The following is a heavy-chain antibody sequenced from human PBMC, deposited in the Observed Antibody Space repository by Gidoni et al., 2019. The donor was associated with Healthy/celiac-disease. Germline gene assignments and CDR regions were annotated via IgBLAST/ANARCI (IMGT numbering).Heavy chain of an antibody. J-gene: IGHJ6*02. Sequence: EVQLLESGGGLVQPGGSLRLSRAASGFSVSSYALSGFRLAPGKGLEWDSAISGSCGSTYCADSVKGRFTISRDNSKNTLYLQMNSLRAEDTAVYYCAKGDYDFLSVDTYYSYGMDVWGQGTTVTVSS. D-gene: IGHD3-3*01. CDR3: AKGDYDFLSVDTYYSYGMDV. CDR2: ISGSCGST. V-gene: IGHV3-23*01. CDR1: GFSVSSYA.